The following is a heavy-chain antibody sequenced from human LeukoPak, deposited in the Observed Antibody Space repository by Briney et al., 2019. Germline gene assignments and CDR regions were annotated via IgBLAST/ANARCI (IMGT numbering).Heavy chain of an antibody. Sequence: PSETLSPTCAVSGGSISSGGYSWSWIRQPPGKGLEWIGYIYHSGSTYYNPSLKSRVTISVDRSKNQFSLKLSSVTAADTAVYYCARDLLAAAGSGLGYWGQGTLVTVSS. D-gene: IGHD6-13*01. V-gene: IGHV4-30-2*01. CDR3: ARDLLAAAGSGLGY. CDR1: GGSISSGGYS. J-gene: IGHJ4*02. CDR2: IYHSGST.